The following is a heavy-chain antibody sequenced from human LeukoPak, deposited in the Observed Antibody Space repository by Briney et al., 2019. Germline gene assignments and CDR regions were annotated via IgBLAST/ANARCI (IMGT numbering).Heavy chain of an antibody. CDR2: ISSDGDNA. J-gene: IGHJ4*02. Sequence: GGSLRLSCASSGFTFHFFPLHWVREAPGQGLEWVAVISSDGDNAYYADSVKGRFTISRDNYKNTLYLEMNSLRDEDTAVYFCARGGNGAWFEGGYWGQGTSVTLSS. CDR1: GFTFHFFP. V-gene: IGHV3-30-3*01. D-gene: IGHD3-10*01. CDR3: ARGGNGAWFEGGY.